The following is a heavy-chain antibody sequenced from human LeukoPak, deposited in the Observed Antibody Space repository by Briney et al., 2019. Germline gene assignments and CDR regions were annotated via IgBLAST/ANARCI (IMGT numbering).Heavy chain of an antibody. CDR2: ISFDGNNK. J-gene: IGHJ4*02. CDR1: GFTFSNYG. V-gene: IGHV3-30*18. D-gene: IGHD3-22*01. Sequence: GGSLRLSCEASGFTFSNYGMHWVRQAPGKGLEWVAVISFDGNNKYYGDSVKGRFTISRDNSRDTVHLQMNSLRPEDTAVYYCAKGHYYDSTDKYSYADFWGQGTLVTVSS. CDR3: AKGHYYDSTDKYSYADF.